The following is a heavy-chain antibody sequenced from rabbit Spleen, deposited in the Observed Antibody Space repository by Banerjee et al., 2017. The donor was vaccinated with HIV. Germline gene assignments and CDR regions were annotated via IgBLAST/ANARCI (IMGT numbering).Heavy chain of an antibody. Sequence: QEQLVEYGGDLVQPEGSLTITCKGSGLEFSSSYWLWWVRQAPGKGLEWIGCIYTGRDNTYYASWAKGRFTISRTSSTTVTLEMTSLTAADTATYFCARGSAAMTMLIIGFYLRLWCQGTLVTVS. D-gene: IGHD2-1*01. CDR3: ARGSAAMTMLIIGFYLRL. CDR1: GLEFSSSYW. V-gene: IGHV1S45*01. CDR2: IYTGRDNT. J-gene: IGHJ3*01.